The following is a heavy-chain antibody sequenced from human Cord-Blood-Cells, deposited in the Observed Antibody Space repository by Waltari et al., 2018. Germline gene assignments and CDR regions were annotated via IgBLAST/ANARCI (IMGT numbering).Heavy chain of an antibody. J-gene: IGHJ3*02. CDR3: ARLNRGSYYAFDI. D-gene: IGHD1-26*01. CDR2: IIPILGIA. Sequence: QVQLVQSGAAVKKPGSSVKVSCKASGGPFSSYAISWVRQAPGQGLEWMGGIIPILGIANYAQKFQGRVTITADESTSTAYMELSSLRSEDTAVYYCARLNRGSYYAFDIWGQGTMVTVSS. V-gene: IGHV1-69*04. CDR1: GGPFSSYA.